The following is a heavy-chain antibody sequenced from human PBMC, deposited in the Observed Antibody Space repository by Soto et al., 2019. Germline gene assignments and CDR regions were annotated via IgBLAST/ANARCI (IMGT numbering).Heavy chain of an antibody. D-gene: IGHD2-15*01. J-gene: IGHJ6*02. CDR3: TLPGASGGSNYYYGMDV. CDR2: IKSKTDGGTT. Sequence: GGSLRLSCAASGFTFSNAWMSWVRQAPGKGLEWVGRIKSKTDGGTTDYAAPVKGRFTISRDDSKNTLYLQMNSLKTEDTAVYYCTLPGASGGSNYYYGMDVWGQGTTVTVSS. V-gene: IGHV3-15*01. CDR1: GFTFSNAW.